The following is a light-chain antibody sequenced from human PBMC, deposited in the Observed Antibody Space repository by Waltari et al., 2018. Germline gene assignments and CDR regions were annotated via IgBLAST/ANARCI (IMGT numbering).Light chain of an antibody. CDR2: EVS. J-gene: IGLJ2*01. CDR1: SSDGGGYNF. CDR3: SSYAGSMTLV. Sequence: QSALTQPPPAPGSPGQSVTISCTVTSSDGGGYNFVPWYHQHPGKAPKLMIYEVSERPSGVPDRFSGSKSGNTASLTVSGLQTEDESDYYCSSYAGSMTLVFGGGTKLTVL. V-gene: IGLV2-8*01.